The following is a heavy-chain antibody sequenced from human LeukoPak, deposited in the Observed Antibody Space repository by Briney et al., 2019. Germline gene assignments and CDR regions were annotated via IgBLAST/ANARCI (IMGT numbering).Heavy chain of an antibody. CDR3: AKDRGELAAAGRQGLGYYYYYYMDV. V-gene: IGHV3-21*04. CDR2: ISSSSRYI. J-gene: IGHJ6*03. D-gene: IGHD6-13*01. CDR1: GFTFSGYS. Sequence: GGSLRLSCAASGFTFSGYSMNWVRQAPGKRLEWVSSISSSSRYIFYADSVKGRFTISRDNAKNSLYLQMNSLRAEDTAVYYCAKDRGELAAAGRQGLGYYYYYYMDVWGKGTTVTVSS.